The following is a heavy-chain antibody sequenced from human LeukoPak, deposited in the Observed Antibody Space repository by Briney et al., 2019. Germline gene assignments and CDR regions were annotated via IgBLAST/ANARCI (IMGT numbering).Heavy chain of an antibody. CDR3: ARAQVGAPTDL. J-gene: IGHJ5*02. Sequence: PGGPLRLSCAASGFPFSSYAMYWVRHAPGKGLVWVARIHGDGDNISYADSVRGRFTISRDNAKDTLYLHVNSLRPEDTAVYYCARAQVGAPTDLWGQGTLVTVSS. CDR2: IHGDGDNI. D-gene: IGHD1-26*01. V-gene: IGHV3-74*01. CDR1: GFPFSSYA.